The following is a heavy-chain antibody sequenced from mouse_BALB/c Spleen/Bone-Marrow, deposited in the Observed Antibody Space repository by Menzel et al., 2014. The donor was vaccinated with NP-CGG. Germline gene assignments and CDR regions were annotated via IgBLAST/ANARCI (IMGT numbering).Heavy chain of an antibody. CDR3: TRWDGNYGWFAY. Sequence: QVQLQQSGAELVRPGASVTLSCKASGYTFTDYEMHWVKQTPVHGLEWIGAIDPETGGTAYNQKFKGKATLTADKSSSTAYMELRSLTSEVSAVYYCTRWDGNYGWFAYWGQGTLVTVSA. D-gene: IGHD2-1*01. V-gene: IGHV1-15*01. CDR2: IDPETGGT. CDR1: GYTFTDYE. J-gene: IGHJ3*01.